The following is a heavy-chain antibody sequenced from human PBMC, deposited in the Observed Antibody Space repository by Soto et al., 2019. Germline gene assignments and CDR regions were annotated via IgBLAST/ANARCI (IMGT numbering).Heavy chain of an antibody. CDR2: INPSGGST. V-gene: IGHV1-46*01. CDR3: AYRIGRNYFAF. Sequence: ASVKVSCKASGYTFTSYYMHWVRQAPGQGLEWMGIINPSGGSTSYAQKFQGRVTMTRDTSTSTAYMELSSLRSEDTAVYYCAYRIGRNYFAFPAQRTLVTVSS. CDR1: GYTFTSYY. J-gene: IGHJ4*01. D-gene: IGHD2-15*01.